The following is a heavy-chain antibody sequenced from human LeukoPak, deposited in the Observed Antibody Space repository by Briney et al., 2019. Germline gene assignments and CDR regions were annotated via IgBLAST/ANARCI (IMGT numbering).Heavy chain of an antibody. Sequence: SETLSLTCTVSGGSISCSSYYWGWIRQPPGKGLEWIGYIYYSGSTNYNPSLKSRVTISVDTSKNQFSLKLSSVTAADTAVYYCARRPHYYDSSGYRRADYFDYWGQGTLVTVSS. J-gene: IGHJ4*02. V-gene: IGHV4-61*05. CDR3: ARRPHYYDSSGYRRADYFDY. CDR1: GGSISCSSYY. D-gene: IGHD3-22*01. CDR2: IYYSGST.